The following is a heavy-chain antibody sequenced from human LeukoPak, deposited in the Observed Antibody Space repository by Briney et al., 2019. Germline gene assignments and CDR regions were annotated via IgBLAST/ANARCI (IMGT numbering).Heavy chain of an antibody. V-gene: IGHV1-2*02. CDR3: ARDREGYYDILTGYYGVGAFDI. J-gene: IGHJ3*02. CDR2: INPNSGGT. Sequence: GASVKVSCKASGYTFTGYYMHWVRQAPGQGLGWMGWINPNSGGTNYAQKCQGRVTMTRDTSISTAYMEPSRLRSDDTAVYYCARDREGYYDILTGYYGVGAFDIWGQGTMVTVSS. CDR1: GYTFTGYY. D-gene: IGHD3-9*01.